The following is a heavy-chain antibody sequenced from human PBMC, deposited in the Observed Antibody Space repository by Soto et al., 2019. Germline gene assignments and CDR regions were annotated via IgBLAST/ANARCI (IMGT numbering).Heavy chain of an antibody. Sequence: GGSLRLSCAASGFTFSSYGMHWVRQAPGKGLEWVAVVWYDGSDKYYADSVKGRFTISRDNSKNTLFLQMNSLRAEDTAVYYCARSPSPVYFDSWGQGALVIVSS. CDR3: ARSPSPVYFDS. CDR2: VWYDGSDK. V-gene: IGHV3-33*01. J-gene: IGHJ4*02. CDR1: GFTFSSYG.